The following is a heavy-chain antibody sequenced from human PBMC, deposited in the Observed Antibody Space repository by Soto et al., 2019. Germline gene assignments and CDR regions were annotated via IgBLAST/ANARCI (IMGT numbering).Heavy chain of an antibody. J-gene: IGHJ5*01. CDR3: ARGRYCLTGRCFPNWFDS. V-gene: IGHV4-30-4*01. CDR2: IYKSATT. Sequence: SETLSLTCSVSGDSISTVDYFWAWIRQPPGQALEYIGYIYKSATTYYNPSFEGRVAISLDTSKSHFSLNVTSVTAADTAVYFCARGRYCLTGRCFPNWFDSWGQGTLVTVS. CDR1: GDSISTVDYF. D-gene: IGHD2-15*01.